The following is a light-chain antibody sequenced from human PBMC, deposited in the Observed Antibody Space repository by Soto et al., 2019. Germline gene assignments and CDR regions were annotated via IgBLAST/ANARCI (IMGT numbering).Light chain of an antibody. CDR2: KNN. Sequence: QSVLSQTPSVSGTLGQRVIISCSGSNSNIEGNAVNWYHQVPGTAPKLLIYKNNHRPSGVSDRFSGSKSGTSASLAISGLQSADETDYYCAAWDDSRNAWVFGGGTKVTVL. CDR1: NSNIEGNA. V-gene: IGLV1-44*01. J-gene: IGLJ3*02. CDR3: AAWDDSRNAWV.